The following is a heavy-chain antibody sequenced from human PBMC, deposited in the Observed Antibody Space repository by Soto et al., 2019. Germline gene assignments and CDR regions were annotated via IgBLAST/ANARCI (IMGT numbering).Heavy chain of an antibody. CDR3: ARGRVSSGWYRDY. CDR2: INHSGST. CDR1: GGSFSGYY. V-gene: IGHV4-34*01. Sequence: PSETLSLTCTVYGGSFSGYYWSWIRQPPGKGLEWTGEINHSGSTNYNPSLKSRVTISVDTSKNQFSLKLNSVTAADTAVYFCARGRVSSGWYRDYWGQGTLVTVSS. D-gene: IGHD6-19*01. J-gene: IGHJ4*02.